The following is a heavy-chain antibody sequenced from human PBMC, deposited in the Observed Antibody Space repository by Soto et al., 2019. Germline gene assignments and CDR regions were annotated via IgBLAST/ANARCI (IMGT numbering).Heavy chain of an antibody. CDR2: IYTGGST. J-gene: IGHJ5*02. CDR3: ARGEDWLDP. D-gene: IGHD1-26*01. V-gene: IGHV3-66*01. Sequence: EVQLVESGGGLVQPGGSLRLSCAASGFTVSSNYMSWVRQAPGKGLEWVSVIYTGGSTYYADSVKGRFTISRDNSKNTSYLQMNSLRAEATAVHFCARGEDWLDPWGQGTLVTVSS. CDR1: GFTVSSNY.